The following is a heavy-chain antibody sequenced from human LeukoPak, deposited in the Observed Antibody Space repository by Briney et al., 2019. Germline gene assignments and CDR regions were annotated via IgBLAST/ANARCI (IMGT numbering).Heavy chain of an antibody. CDR2: IYYSGST. CDR1: GGSISSYY. D-gene: IGHD4-17*01. CDR3: ARGTYVDYGDAFDI. Sequence: PSETLSLTCTVSGGSISSYYWSWIRQPPGKGLEWIGYIYYSGSTNYNPSLKSRGTISLDTSKNQFSLKLSSVTAAGTAVYYCARGTYVDYGDAFDIWGQGTMVTVSS. V-gene: IGHV4-59*01. J-gene: IGHJ3*02.